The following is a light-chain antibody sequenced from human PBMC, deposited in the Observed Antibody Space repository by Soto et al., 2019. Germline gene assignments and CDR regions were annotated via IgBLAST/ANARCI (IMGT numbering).Light chain of an antibody. CDR2: AAS. CDR3: QQSYSTPYT. CDR1: QSISSS. J-gene: IGKJ2*01. V-gene: IGKV1-39*01. Sequence: DIHMTQSPSSLSASVGGRVTITCRTSQSISSSLNWYQQKPGKAPNLLIYAASNLQSGVPSRFSGSGSGTEFILTISSLQPEDFATYYCQQSYSTPYTFGQGTKLTIK.